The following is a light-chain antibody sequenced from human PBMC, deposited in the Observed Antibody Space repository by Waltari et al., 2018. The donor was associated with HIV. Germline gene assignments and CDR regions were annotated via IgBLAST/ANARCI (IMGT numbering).Light chain of an antibody. CDR3: QQLDRYPRT. CDR2: EAS. Sequence: DIQLTQSPSFLSASVGDRVTITCRASQGISSYLAWYQQKPGKAPKLLIFEASTLQIGVPSRFSGSGFGTEFTLTISSLHPEDFATYYCQQLDRYPRTFGQGTKVEIK. CDR1: QGISSY. J-gene: IGKJ1*01. V-gene: IGKV1-9*01.